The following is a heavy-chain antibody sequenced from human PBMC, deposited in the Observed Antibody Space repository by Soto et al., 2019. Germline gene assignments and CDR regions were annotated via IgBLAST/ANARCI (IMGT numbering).Heavy chain of an antibody. CDR2: IYYSGST. CDR1: GGSISSGDYY. D-gene: IGHD3-22*01. V-gene: IGHV4-61*08. CDR3: ARTYYDSSGYYLVTGYFDY. J-gene: IGHJ4*02. Sequence: SETLSLTCTVSGGSISSGDYYWSWIRHPPGKGLEWIGYIYYSGSTNYNPSLKSRVTISVDTSKNQFSLKLSSVTAADTAVYYCARTYYDSSGYYLVTGYFDYWGQGTLVTVSS.